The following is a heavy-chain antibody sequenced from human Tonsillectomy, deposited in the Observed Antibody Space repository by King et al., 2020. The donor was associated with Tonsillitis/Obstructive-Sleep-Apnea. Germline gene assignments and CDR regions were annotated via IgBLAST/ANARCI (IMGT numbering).Heavy chain of an antibody. CDR3: AKDRFDFWSGSDY. V-gene: IGHV3-30*18. D-gene: IGHD3-3*01. CDR2: ISYDGSNK. J-gene: IGHJ4*02. Sequence: MHWVRQAPGKGLEWVAVISYDGSNKYYADSVKGRFTISGDNSKNTLYLQMNSLRAEDTAVYYCAKDRFDFWSGSDYWGQGTLVTVSS.